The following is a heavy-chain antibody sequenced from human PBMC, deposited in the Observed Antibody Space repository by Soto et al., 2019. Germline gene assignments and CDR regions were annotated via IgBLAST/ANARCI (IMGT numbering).Heavy chain of an antibody. CDR2: IFLTDEK. Sequence: QATLKECGPVMVKATEPLAVTCTVSGFSLSNARMAVTWFLQPPGKALKWRAHIFLTDEKSSNTSLKTKLTISKDKSRSQVLLTTTNVDPVDTASYCGARFTMLRGEMSNYYNSMYVWGQGTTVTV. V-gene: IGHV2-26*01. J-gene: IGHJ6*02. CDR1: GFSLSNARMA. CDR3: ARFTMLRGEMSNYYNSMYV. D-gene: IGHD3-10*01.